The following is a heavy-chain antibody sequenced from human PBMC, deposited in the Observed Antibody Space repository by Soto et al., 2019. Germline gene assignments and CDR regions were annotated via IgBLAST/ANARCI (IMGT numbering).Heavy chain of an antibody. CDR1: GFTFSSYA. CDR2: ISGSSTST. CDR3: ATDPTSGFAMGTYFAY. Sequence: EVQLSGSGGGLVQPGGSLRLSCAASGFTFSSYAMSWVRQAPGKGLEWVSAISGSSTSTYYADSVKGRFTISRDNSKNTLYLQMNSLRAKDTAVYYCATDPTSGFAMGTYFAYWGHGNRVTVSS. D-gene: IGHD3-10*01. V-gene: IGHV3-23*01. J-gene: IGHJ4*01.